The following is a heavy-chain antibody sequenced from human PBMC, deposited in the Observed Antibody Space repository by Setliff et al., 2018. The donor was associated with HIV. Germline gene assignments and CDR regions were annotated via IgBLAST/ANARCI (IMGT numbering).Heavy chain of an antibody. D-gene: IGHD5-12*01. CDR2: IYHSGST. CDR1: GGSISSGGYS. Sequence: PSETLSLTCAVSGGSISSGGYSWSWIRQPPGKGLEWIGYIYHSGSTYYNPSLKSRVTISVDRSKNQFSLKLSSVTAADTAVYYCARRSGFALDYWGQGTLVTVSS. CDR3: ARRSGFALDY. V-gene: IGHV4-30-2*01. J-gene: IGHJ4*02.